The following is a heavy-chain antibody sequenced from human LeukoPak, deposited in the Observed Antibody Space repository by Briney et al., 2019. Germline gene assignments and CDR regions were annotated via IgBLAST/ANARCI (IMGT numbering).Heavy chain of an antibody. CDR2: MSSSSRYI. Sequence: PGGSLRLSCAASGFTLSSYSMNWVRQAPGKGLEWVSYMSSSSRYIYYADSVKGRFTISRDNAKNSLYLQMNSLRAEDTAVYYCARALGTGAPLDYWGQGTLVTVSS. CDR1: GFTLSSYS. CDR3: ARALGTGAPLDY. V-gene: IGHV3-21*01. D-gene: IGHD3/OR15-3a*01. J-gene: IGHJ4*02.